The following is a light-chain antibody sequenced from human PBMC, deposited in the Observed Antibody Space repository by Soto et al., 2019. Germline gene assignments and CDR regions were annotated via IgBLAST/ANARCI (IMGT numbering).Light chain of an antibody. Sequence: EIVMTQSPVTLSVSPGERATLSCRASQSISSNLAWYQQKPGQAPRLLIYGASTRATGIPATFSGSGSGTEFTLTISSLQSEDFAVYYCQQYNNWPFTFGPGTKVDIK. CDR3: QQYNNWPFT. CDR1: QSISSN. CDR2: GAS. J-gene: IGKJ3*01. V-gene: IGKV3-15*01.